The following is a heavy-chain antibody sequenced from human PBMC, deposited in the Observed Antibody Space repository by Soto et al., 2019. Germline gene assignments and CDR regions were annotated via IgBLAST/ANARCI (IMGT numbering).Heavy chain of an antibody. CDR2: ISSNGGST. CDR3: VKDRPTSGYSYGSGY. CDR1: GFTFSSYA. Sequence: GGSLRLSCSASGFTFSSYAMHWVRQAPGKGLEYVSAISSNGGSTYYADSVKGRFTISRDNSKNTLHLQMSSLRAEDTAVYYCVKDRPTSGYSYGSGYWGQGTLVTVSS. V-gene: IGHV3-64D*08. D-gene: IGHD5-18*01. J-gene: IGHJ4*02.